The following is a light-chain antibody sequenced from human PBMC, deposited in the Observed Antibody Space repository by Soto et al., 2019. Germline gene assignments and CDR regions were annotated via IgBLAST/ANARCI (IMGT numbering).Light chain of an antibody. CDR2: GSS. CDR3: QQYGSSPPYT. V-gene: IGKV3-20*01. Sequence: EIVLTQSPGTLSLSPGERATLSCRASQSVSGSYLAWYQQKPGQSPRLLIYGSSDRATGIPDRFSGSGSGTDFTLPISRVEPEDFAGYYCQQYGSSPPYTFGQGTKLEIK. CDR1: QSVSGSY. J-gene: IGKJ2*01.